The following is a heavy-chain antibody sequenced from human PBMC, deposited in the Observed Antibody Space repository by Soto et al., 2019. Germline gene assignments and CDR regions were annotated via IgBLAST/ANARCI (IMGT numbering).Heavy chain of an antibody. J-gene: IGHJ4*02. CDR3: VSYSRGWYDVSY. Sequence: HVQLQESGPGLVKPSETLSLTCTVSGGSVSSGSYYWSWIRQPPGQGLEWIGYIYYSGSTNFNPSIMRRVTISVDTRKSQFSLKLNSVTAADSAVFYWVSYSRGWYDVSYWGQGTLVTVSS. CDR2: IYYSGST. V-gene: IGHV4-61*01. CDR1: GGSVSSGSYY. D-gene: IGHD6-19*01.